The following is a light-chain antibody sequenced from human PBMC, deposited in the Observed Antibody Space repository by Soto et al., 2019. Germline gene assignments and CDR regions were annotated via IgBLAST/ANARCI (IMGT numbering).Light chain of an antibody. CDR2: GAS. CDR1: QTIDKY. J-gene: IGKJ1*01. V-gene: IGKV1-39*01. CDR3: QQSYSSPGT. Sequence: IQMTQSPSSLSASVGDRVTITCRASQTIDKYLNWYQHIPGRAPKLLIYGASSLQSGVPTRVSGSGGGTYFTLTSSSLQHEDFATYYCQQSYSSPGTFGRGTRVE.